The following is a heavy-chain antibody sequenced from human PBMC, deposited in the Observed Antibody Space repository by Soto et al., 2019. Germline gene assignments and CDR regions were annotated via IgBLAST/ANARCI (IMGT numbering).Heavy chain of an antibody. CDR3: AREDMGDCSSTSCYPNFDY. J-gene: IGHJ4*02. V-gene: IGHV3-33*01. CDR1: GFTFSSYG. D-gene: IGHD2-2*01. Sequence: GGSLILSCAASGFTFSSYGMHWVRQAPGKGLEWVAVIWYDGSNKYYADSVKGRFTISRDNSKNTLYLQMNSLRAEDTAVYYCAREDMGDCSSTSCYPNFDYWGQGTLVTVSS. CDR2: IWYDGSNK.